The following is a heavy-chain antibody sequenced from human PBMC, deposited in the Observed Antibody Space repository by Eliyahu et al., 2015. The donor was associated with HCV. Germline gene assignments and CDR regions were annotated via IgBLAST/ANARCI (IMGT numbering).Heavy chain of an antibody. Sequence: EVKKPGASVKVSCKASGYTFTSYAMHWVRQAPGQRLEWMGWINAGNGNTKYSQKFQGRVTITRDTSASTAYMELSSLRSEDTAVYYCARATRWEMVRGVMGHFDYWGQGTLVTVSS. D-gene: IGHD3-10*01. CDR3: ARATRWEMVRGVMGHFDY. CDR2: INAGNGNT. J-gene: IGHJ4*02. V-gene: IGHV1-3*01. CDR1: GYTFTSYA.